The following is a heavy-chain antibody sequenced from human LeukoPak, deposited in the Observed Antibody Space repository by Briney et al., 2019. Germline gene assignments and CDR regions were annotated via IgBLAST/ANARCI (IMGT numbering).Heavy chain of an antibody. J-gene: IGHJ4*02. D-gene: IGHD3-10*01. CDR1: GFTFSSYW. Sequence: GGSLRLSCAASGFTFSSYWMHWVRQAPGKGLVWVSRINSDGSSTDYADSVKGRSTISRDNAKNTLYLQMKSLRAEDTAVYYCARDHYYGSGSYDYWGQGTLVTVSS. CDR2: INSDGSST. CDR3: ARDHYYGSGSYDY. V-gene: IGHV3-74*01.